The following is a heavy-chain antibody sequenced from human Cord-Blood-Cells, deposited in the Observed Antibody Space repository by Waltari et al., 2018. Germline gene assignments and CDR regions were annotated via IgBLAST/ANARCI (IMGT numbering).Heavy chain of an antibody. V-gene: IGHV1-2*02. CDR2: INPNSGGT. J-gene: IGHJ4*02. CDR3: ATSTPSSDGVDY. CDR1: GYTFTGYS. Sequence: QVQLVQSGAEVKKPGASVKVSCKASGYTFTGYSMHWLRQAPGQGLEWMGWINPNSGGTNYAQKFQGRVTMTRDTSISTVYMELSRLRSDDTAVYYCATSTPSSDGVDYWGQGTLVTVSS. D-gene: IGHD2-2*01.